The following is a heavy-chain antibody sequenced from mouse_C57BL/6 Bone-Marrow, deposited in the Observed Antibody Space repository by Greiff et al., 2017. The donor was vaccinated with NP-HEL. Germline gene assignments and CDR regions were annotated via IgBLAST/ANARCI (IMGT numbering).Heavy chain of an antibody. CDR3: ARGHELVP. V-gene: IGHV5-17*01. CDR1: GFTFSDYG. Sequence: EVKLQESGGGLVKPGGSLKLSCAASGFTFSDYGMHWVRQAPEKGLEWVAYISSGSSTIYYAASVKGRFTISRDNAKNTLFRQKTSLRSEDTAVCYCARGHELVPWGQGTSVTVSS. CDR2: ISSGSSTI. J-gene: IGHJ4*01. D-gene: IGHD4-1*01.